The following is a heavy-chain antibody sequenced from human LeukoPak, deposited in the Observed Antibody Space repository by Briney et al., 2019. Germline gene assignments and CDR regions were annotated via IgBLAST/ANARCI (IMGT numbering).Heavy chain of an antibody. V-gene: IGHV4-38-2*01. CDR1: SYTISSDYY. J-gene: IGHJ4*02. D-gene: IGHD3-3*01. Sequence: PSETLSLTCAVSSYTISSDYYWGWIRPPPGKGLEWIGSIYHSGSTYYNPSLKSRVTISVDTSKNQFSLKLSSVTAADTAMYYCATGNPGSYYDFWSSHFDYWGQGTLVTVSS. CDR3: ATGNPGSYYDFWSSHFDY. CDR2: IYHSGST.